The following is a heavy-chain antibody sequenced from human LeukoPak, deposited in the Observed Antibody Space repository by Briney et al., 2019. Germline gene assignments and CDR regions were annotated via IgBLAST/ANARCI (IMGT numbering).Heavy chain of an antibody. Sequence: PSGTLSLTCTVSGGSISSSSYYWGWIRQPPGKGLEWIGSIYYSGSTYYNPSLKSRVTISVDTSKNQFSLKLSSVTAADTAVYYCARHRGTDAFDTWGQGTMVTVSS. J-gene: IGHJ3*02. D-gene: IGHD3-10*01. CDR1: GGSISSSSYY. CDR3: ARHRGTDAFDT. CDR2: IYYSGST. V-gene: IGHV4-39*01.